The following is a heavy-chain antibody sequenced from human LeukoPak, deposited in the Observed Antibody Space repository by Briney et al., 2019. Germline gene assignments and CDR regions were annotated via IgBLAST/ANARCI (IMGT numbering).Heavy chain of an antibody. V-gene: IGHV1-69*01. CDR2: ITPIFGTA. CDR3: ARDEGYCSGGSCPFDY. J-gene: IGHJ4*02. Sequence: SVKVSCKASGGTFSSYAISWVRQAPGQGLEWMGGITPIFGTANYAQKFQGRVTITADESTSTAYMELSSLRSEDTAVYYCARDEGYCSGGSCPFDYWGQGTLVTVSS. D-gene: IGHD2-15*01. CDR1: GGTFSSYA.